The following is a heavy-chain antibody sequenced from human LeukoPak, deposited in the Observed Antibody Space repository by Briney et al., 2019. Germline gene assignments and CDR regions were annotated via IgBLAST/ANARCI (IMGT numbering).Heavy chain of an antibody. CDR2: ISSSSSYI. D-gene: IGHD1-26*01. CDR3: ARAGIRNSGCYSFDY. CDR1: GFTFSSYS. V-gene: IGHV3-21*01. J-gene: IGHJ4*02. Sequence: GGSLRLSCAASGFTFSSYSMNWVRQAPGKGLEWVSSISSSSSYIYYADTVKGRFTISRDNAKNSLYLQMNSLRAEDTAVHYCARAGIRNSGCYSFDYWGQGTLVTVSS.